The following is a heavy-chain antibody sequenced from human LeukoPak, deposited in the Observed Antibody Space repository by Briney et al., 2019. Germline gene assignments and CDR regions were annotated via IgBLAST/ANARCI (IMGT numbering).Heavy chain of an antibody. CDR2: IHSSGST. Sequence: SETLSLTCTVSGDSISGFYWSWIRQPPGKGLEWIAYIHSSGSTNYNPSLKSRVTISVDTSKNQFSLKLTSVTAADTAVYYCAGVGSEAVAGTGQYYFDYWGQGTLVTVSS. J-gene: IGHJ4*02. CDR1: GDSISGFY. D-gene: IGHD6-19*01. V-gene: IGHV4-59*01. CDR3: AGVGSEAVAGTGQYYFDY.